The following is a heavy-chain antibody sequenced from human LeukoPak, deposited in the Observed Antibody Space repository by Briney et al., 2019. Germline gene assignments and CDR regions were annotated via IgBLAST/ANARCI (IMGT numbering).Heavy chain of an antibody. CDR1: GDSISSYY. V-gene: IGHV4-4*07. CDR3: ARPYYYDSRIDP. J-gene: IGHJ5*02. Sequence: PSETLSLTCTVSGDSISSYYWSWIRQPAGKGLEWIGRIFTSGTTKYNPSLTSRVAMSVDTSQNHFSLTLTSMTAADTAAYYCARPYYYDSRIDPWGQGTLVTVSS. CDR2: IFTSGTT. D-gene: IGHD3-22*01.